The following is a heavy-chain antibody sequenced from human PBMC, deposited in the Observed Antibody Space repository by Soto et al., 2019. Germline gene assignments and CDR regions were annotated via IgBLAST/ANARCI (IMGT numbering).Heavy chain of an antibody. V-gene: IGHV4-34*01. CDR1: GGSFSGYY. D-gene: IGHD3-22*01. CDR2: INHSGST. Sequence: SETLSLTCAVYGGSFSGYYWSWIRQPPGKGLEWIGEINHSGSTNYNPSLKSRVTISVDTSKNQFSLKLSSVTAADTAVYYCARGWATMIVVAPDAFDIWGQGTMVTVSS. CDR3: ARGWATMIVVAPDAFDI. J-gene: IGHJ3*02.